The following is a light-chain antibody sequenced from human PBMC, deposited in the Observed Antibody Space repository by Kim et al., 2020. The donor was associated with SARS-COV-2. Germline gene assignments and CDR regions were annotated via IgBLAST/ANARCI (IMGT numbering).Light chain of an antibody. CDR2: LAT. V-gene: IGKV1-27*01. CDR3: QKYNNAPRT. CDR1: QDISNY. Sequence: ASVGDRVTSTCRASQDISNYLAWYQQKPGKVPKLLIFLATTLRSGVPSRFSGSGSGTDFTLTISSLQPEDVATYYCQKYNNAPRTFGQGTRVEIK. J-gene: IGKJ1*01.